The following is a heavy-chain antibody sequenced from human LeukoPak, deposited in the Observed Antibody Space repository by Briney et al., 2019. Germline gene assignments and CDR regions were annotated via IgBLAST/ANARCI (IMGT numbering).Heavy chain of an antibody. CDR3: ARDPSWGDYVWGSYPASPFDY. CDR2: ISSSSSYI. V-gene: IGHV3-21*01. CDR1: GFTVSSNY. D-gene: IGHD3-16*02. Sequence: PGGSLRLSCAASGFTVSSNYMSWVRQAPGKGLEWVSSISSSSSYIYYADSVKGRFTISRDNAKNSLYLQMNSLRAEDTAVYYCARDPSWGDYVWGSYPASPFDYWGQGTLVTVSS. J-gene: IGHJ4*02.